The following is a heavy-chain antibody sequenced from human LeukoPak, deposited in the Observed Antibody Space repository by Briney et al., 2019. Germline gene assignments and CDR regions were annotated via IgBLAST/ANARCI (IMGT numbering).Heavy chain of an antibody. D-gene: IGHD2-15*01. V-gene: IGHV1-2*02. Sequence: ASVKVSCKASGNTFTGYYMHWVRQAPGQGLEWMGWINPNSGGTNYAQKFQGRVTMTRDTSISTAYMELSRLRSDDTAVYYCAASVRRAAAYYFDYWGQGTLVTVSS. CDR1: GNTFTGYY. CDR2: INPNSGGT. J-gene: IGHJ4*02. CDR3: AASVRRAAAYYFDY.